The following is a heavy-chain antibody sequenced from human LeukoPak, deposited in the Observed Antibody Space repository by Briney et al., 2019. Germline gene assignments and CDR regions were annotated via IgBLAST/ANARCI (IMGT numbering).Heavy chain of an antibody. CDR1: GFTFSSYS. Sequence: GGSLRLSCAASGFTFSSYSMNWVRQAPGKGLEWVSSISSSSSYIYYADSVKGRFTISRDNAKNSLYLQMNSLRAEDTAVYYCAGDTSTSRSNWFDPWGQGTLVTVSS. CDR3: AGDTSTSRSNWFDP. D-gene: IGHD2-2*01. V-gene: IGHV3-21*01. J-gene: IGHJ5*02. CDR2: ISSSSSYI.